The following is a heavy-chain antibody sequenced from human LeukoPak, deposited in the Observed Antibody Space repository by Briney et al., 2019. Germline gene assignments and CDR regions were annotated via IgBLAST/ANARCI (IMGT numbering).Heavy chain of an antibody. V-gene: IGHV1-18*01. CDR1: GYTFTSYG. CDR3: ASVWLVHDAFDI. CDR2: ISAYNGNT. D-gene: IGHD6-19*01. Sequence: ASVKVSCKASGYTFTSYGISWVRQAPGQGLEWMGWISAYNGNTNYAQKLQGRVTMTTDTSTSTAYMELRSLRSDDTAVYYCASVWLVHDAFDIWGQGTMVTVSS. J-gene: IGHJ3*02.